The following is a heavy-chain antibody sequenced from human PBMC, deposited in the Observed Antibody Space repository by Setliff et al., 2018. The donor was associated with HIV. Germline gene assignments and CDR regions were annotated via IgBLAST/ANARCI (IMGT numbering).Heavy chain of an antibody. CDR3: ASPTAIHH. Sequence: GGSLRLSCVVSGFTFSHYGMHWVRQAPGQRLEWMGWINAGNGNTKYSQKFQGRVTITRDTSASTAYMELSSLRPEDTAVYYCASPTAIHHWGQGTLVTVSS. D-gene: IGHD2-21*02. CDR1: GFTFSHYG. CDR2: INAGNGNT. V-gene: IGHV1-3*01. J-gene: IGHJ5*02.